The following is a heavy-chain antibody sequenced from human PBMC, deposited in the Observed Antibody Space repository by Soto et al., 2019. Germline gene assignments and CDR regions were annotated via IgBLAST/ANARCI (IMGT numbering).Heavy chain of an antibody. CDR2: IYYSGST. V-gene: IGHV4-39*01. CDR3: ARHSFRNDPMRYYYGSGRTFYYYYYMDV. Sequence: SETLSLTCTVSGGSISSSSYYWGWIRQPPGKGLEWIGSIYYSGSTYYNPSLKSRVTISVDTSKNQFSLKLSSVTAADTAVYYCARHSFRNDPMRYYYGSGRTFYYYYYMDVWGKGTTVTVSS. J-gene: IGHJ6*03. D-gene: IGHD3-10*01. CDR1: GGSISSSSYY.